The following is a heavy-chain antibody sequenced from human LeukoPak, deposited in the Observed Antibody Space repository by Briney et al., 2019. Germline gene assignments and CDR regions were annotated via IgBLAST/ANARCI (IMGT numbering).Heavy chain of an antibody. Sequence: GGSLRLSCAASGFSFSTYGMTWVRQAPGKGLECISVIYSGGSTDYADSVKGRLTISRDNSKNTLYLQMNSLRAEDTAVYYCARDLNWETYWGQGTLVSVSS. CDR3: ARDLNWETY. J-gene: IGHJ4*02. V-gene: IGHV3-53*01. D-gene: IGHD7-27*01. CDR2: IYSGGST. CDR1: GFSFSTYG.